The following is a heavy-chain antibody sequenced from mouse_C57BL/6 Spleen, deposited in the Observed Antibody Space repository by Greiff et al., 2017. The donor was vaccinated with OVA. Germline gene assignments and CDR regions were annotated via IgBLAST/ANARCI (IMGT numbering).Heavy chain of an antibody. J-gene: IGHJ3*01. CDR1: GYSFTSYY. V-gene: IGHV1-66*01. Sequence: QVQLQQSGPELVKPGASVKISCKASGYSFTSYYIHWVKQRPGQGLEWIGWIYPGSGNTKYNEKFKGKATLTADPSSSTAYMQLSSLTSEDSAVYYCAREEIYYGNYDAYWGQGTLVTVSA. CDR2: IYPGSGNT. D-gene: IGHD2-1*01. CDR3: AREEIYYGNYDAY.